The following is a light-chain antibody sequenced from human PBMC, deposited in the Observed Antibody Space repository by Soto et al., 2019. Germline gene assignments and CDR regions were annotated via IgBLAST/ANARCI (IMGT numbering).Light chain of an antibody. V-gene: IGLV2-14*03. Sequence: QSALTQPASVSGSPGQSIAISCTGTSSDVGGYNYVSWYQQHPGKAPKLIIYDVTNRPSGVSDRFSGSKSGNTASLTISGLAAEDDADYYCSSYTSSSTLFGGGTKLTVL. CDR2: DVT. J-gene: IGLJ2*01. CDR1: SSDVGGYNY. CDR3: SSYTSSSTL.